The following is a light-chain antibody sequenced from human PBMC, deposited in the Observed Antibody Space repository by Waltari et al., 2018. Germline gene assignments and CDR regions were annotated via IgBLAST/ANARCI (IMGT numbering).Light chain of an antibody. CDR1: QSVSFS. J-gene: IGKJ4*01. CDR2: DAL. CDR3: RQRKSWPPVT. Sequence: EIVLTQSPATLSLSPGDRATLSCRASQSVSFSLSWYQQKAGQAPSLVIDDALDRATGIPARFIGSGSGTDFNLTISRLEPEDFAVYCCRQRKSWPPVTFGGGTRVEIK. V-gene: IGKV3-11*01.